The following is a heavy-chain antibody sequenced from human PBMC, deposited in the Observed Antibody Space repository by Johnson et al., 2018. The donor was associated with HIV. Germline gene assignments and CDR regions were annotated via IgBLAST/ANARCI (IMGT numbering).Heavy chain of an antibody. CDR2: ISSSGSTI. D-gene: IGHD3-16*01. J-gene: IGHJ3*02. V-gene: IGHV3-11*01. Sequence: QVQLVESGGGLVKPGGSLRLSCAASGFTFSDYCMSWIRQAPGKGLEWVSYISSSGSTIYYADSVKGRFTISRDNAKNSLYLQMNSLRTEDTAVYYCARDRTYLTSPDVAFDAFDIWGQGTMVTVSS. CDR3: ARDRTYLTSPDVAFDAFDI. CDR1: GFTFSDYC.